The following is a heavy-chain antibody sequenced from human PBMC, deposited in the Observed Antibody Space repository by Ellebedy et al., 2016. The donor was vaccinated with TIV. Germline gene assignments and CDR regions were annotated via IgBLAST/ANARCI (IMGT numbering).Heavy chain of an antibody. CDR3: ARGPWDSSYRYFDL. V-gene: IGHV4-4*07. CDR1: GGSISSYYY. CDR2: IQTSWNT. D-gene: IGHD6-6*01. J-gene: IGHJ2*01. Sequence: MPSETLSLTCTVSGGSISSYYYWSWIRQPAGKGLEWIGRIQTSWNTTYNPSLKSRVTMSVDTSKNQFSLKLSSVTAADTAVYYCARGPWDSSYRYFDLWGRGTLITVSS.